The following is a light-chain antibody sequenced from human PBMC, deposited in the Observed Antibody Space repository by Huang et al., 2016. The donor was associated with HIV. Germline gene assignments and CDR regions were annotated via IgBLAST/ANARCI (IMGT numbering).Light chain of an antibody. V-gene: IGKV2-30*01. CDR1: QSLVYSDGNTY. CDR3: MQGTHWPWT. J-gene: IGKJ1*01. CDR2: KVS. Sequence: DVVMTQSPLSLPVTLGEPASISCRSSQSLVYSDGNTYVNWFQLRPGQSPRRLIYKVSNRDSGGPDIFSGSGSGTDFTLKISRVEAEDVGLYYCMQGTHWPWTFGQGTKVEIK.